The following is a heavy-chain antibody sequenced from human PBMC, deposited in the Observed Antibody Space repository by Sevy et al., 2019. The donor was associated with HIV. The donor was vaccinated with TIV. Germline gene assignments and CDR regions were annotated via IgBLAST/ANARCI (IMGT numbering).Heavy chain of an antibody. D-gene: IGHD6-19*01. CDR3: AKDRGRIAVAGIRGFDY. CDR2: ISYDGSNK. V-gene: IGHV3-30*18. J-gene: IGHJ4*02. CDR1: GFIFSDYG. Sequence: GRSLRLSCAASGFIFSDYGMHWVRQAPGKGLEWVAVISYDGSNKYYADSVKGRFTISRDNSKNTLYLQMNSLRAEDTAVYYCAKDRGRIAVAGIRGFDYWGQGTLVTVSS.